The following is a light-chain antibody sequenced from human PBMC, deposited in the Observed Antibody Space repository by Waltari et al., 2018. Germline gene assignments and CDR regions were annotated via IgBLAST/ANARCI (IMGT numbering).Light chain of an antibody. CDR3: CSYAGNYIWV. CDR2: DVS. Sequence: QSALTQPASVSGSPGQSVTISRTGASSDIGRYHIVSWYQQHPGNAPKLIICDVSKRPSGVSDRFSGSKSGDTASLTISGLQFEDEADYYCCSYAGNYIWVFGGGTRLTVL. J-gene: IGLJ3*02. CDR1: SSDIGRYHI. V-gene: IGLV2-23*02.